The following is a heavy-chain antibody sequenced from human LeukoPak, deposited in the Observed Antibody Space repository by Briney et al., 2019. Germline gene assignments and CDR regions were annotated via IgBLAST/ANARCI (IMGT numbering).Heavy chain of an antibody. D-gene: IGHD3-3*01. V-gene: IGHV1-18*01. CDR3: ARGRDYDFWSGYSSDLFDY. Sequence: AASVKVSCKASGYTFTSYGISWVRQAPGQGLEWMGWISAYNGNTKYAQKLQGRVTMTTDTSTSTVYMELRRLRSDDTAVYYCARGRDYDFWSGYSSDLFDYWGQGTLVTVSS. CDR2: ISAYNGNT. J-gene: IGHJ4*02. CDR1: GYTFTSYG.